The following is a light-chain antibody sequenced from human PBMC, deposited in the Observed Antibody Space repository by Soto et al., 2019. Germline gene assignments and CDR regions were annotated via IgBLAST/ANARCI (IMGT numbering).Light chain of an antibody. CDR1: QDIRGA. Sequence: AIQVTQSPSSLSASVGDRVTITCRASQDIRGALAWYQQKPGKAPKLLIYDVSTLESGVPSRFSGSGSGTEFTLTISSLQPEDFGTSYCQQFNSYPNAVGHGTRLEIK. V-gene: IGKV1-13*02. J-gene: IGKJ5*01. CDR3: QQFNSYPNA. CDR2: DVS.